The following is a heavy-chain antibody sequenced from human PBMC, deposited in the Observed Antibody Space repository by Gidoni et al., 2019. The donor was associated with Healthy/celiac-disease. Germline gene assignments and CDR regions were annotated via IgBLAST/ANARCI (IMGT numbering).Heavy chain of an antibody. CDR3: ASSGGYCSSTSCYGGFDP. Sequence: EVQLVESGGGLVKPGGSLRLSCAASGFTFSSYSMNWVRKAPGKGLEWVSSISSSSSYIYYADSVKGRFTSSRDNAKNSLYLQMNSLRAEDTAVYYCASSGGYCSSTSCYGGFDPWGQGTLVTVSS. V-gene: IGHV3-21*01. J-gene: IGHJ5*02. CDR2: ISSSSSYI. CDR1: GFTFSSYS. D-gene: IGHD2-2*01.